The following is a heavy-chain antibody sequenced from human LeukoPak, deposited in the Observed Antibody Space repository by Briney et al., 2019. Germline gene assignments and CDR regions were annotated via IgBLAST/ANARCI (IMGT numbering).Heavy chain of an antibody. CDR3: ARVAVADSATDY. CDR1: GGTFSSYA. J-gene: IGHJ4*02. CDR2: IIPIFGTA. V-gene: IGHV1-69*05. Sequence: SVKVSCKASGGTFSSYAISWVRQAPGQGLEWMGRIIPIFGTADYAQKFQGRVTITTDESTSTAYMELSSLRSEDTAVYYCARVAVADSATDYWGQGTLVTVSS. D-gene: IGHD6-19*01.